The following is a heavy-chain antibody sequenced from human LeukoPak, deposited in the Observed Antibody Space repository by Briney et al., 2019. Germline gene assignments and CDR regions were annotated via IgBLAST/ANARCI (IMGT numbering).Heavy chain of an antibody. V-gene: IGHV4-39*01. Sequence: SETLSLTCTVSGGSISSSSYYWGWIRQPPGKGLEWIGSIYYSGSTYYNPSLKCRVTISVDTSKNQFSLKLSSVTAADTAVYYCARLGLVQLWLLAGGWFDPWGQGTLVTVSS. J-gene: IGHJ5*02. D-gene: IGHD5-18*01. CDR1: GGSISSSSYY. CDR3: ARLGLVQLWLLAGGWFDP. CDR2: IYYSGST.